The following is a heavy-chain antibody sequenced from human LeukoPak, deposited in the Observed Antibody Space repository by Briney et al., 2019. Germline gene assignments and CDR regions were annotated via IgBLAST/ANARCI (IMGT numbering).Heavy chain of an antibody. Sequence: PGGSLRLSCAASGFTFSNYWMSWVRQAPGKGLEWVSYINSRGTTIYYAGSVRGRFTISRDNAKKSVYLQMNSLRDEDTALYYCVREEGSTGYYFDNWGQGTLVTVSS. CDR3: VREEGSTGYYFDN. D-gene: IGHD3-22*01. V-gene: IGHV3-48*02. J-gene: IGHJ4*02. CDR1: GFTFSNYW. CDR2: INSRGTTI.